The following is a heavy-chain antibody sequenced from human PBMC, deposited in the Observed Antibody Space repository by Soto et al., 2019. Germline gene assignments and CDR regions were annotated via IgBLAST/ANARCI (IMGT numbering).Heavy chain of an antibody. Sequence: LRHSCAASDFTFSSYAMSWVRQAPGTGLEWVSAISGSGGSTYYADSVKGRFTISRDNSKNTLYLHMNSLRAEDTAVYYCAKARAQYYDFWSGYPVDYWGQGTLVTVSS. CDR2: ISGSGGST. CDR1: DFTFSSYA. D-gene: IGHD3-3*01. J-gene: IGHJ4*02. V-gene: IGHV3-23*01. CDR3: AKARAQYYDFWSGYPVDY.